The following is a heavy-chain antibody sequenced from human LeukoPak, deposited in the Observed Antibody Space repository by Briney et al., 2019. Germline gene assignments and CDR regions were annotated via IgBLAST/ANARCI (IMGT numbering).Heavy chain of an antibody. V-gene: IGHV3-20*04. Sequence: GGSLRLSCAASGFTFGNYGMSWVRQAPGKGLEWVSGINWNGGSTGYADSVEGRFTISRDNAKNSQYLQMNSLRAEDTAVYYCAKRVTCTNGVCYTNNFDYWGQGTLVTVSS. CDR3: AKRVTCTNGVCYTNNFDY. J-gene: IGHJ4*02. CDR2: INWNGGST. CDR1: GFTFGNYG. D-gene: IGHD2-8*01.